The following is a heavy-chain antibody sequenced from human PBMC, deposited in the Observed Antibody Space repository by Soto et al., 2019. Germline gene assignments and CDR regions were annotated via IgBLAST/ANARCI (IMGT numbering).Heavy chain of an antibody. CDR1: GGSISSSSYY. CDR3: ASTHYDCWSGYSQGARGDYFDY. CDR2: IYYSGST. J-gene: IGHJ4*02. V-gene: IGHV4-39*01. Sequence: QLQLQESGPGLVKPSETLSLTCTVSGGSISSSSYYWGWIRQPPGKGLEWIGSIYYSGSTYYNPSLKSRVTISVDTSKNQFSLKLSSVTAADTAVYYCASTHYDCWSGYSQGARGDYFDYWGQGTLVTVSS. D-gene: IGHD3-3*01.